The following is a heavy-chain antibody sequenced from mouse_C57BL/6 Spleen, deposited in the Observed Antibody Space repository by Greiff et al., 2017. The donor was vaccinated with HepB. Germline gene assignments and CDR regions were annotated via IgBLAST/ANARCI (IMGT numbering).Heavy chain of an antibody. CDR3: ARGGGYYYYFDY. J-gene: IGHJ2*01. CDR1: GYAFSSSW. Sequence: QVQLQQSGPELVKPGASVKISCKASGYAFSSSWMNWVKQRPGKGLEWIGRIYPGDGDTNYNGKFKGKATLTADKSTSTAYMQLSSLTSEDSAVYFCARGGGYYYYFDYWGQGTTLTVSS. D-gene: IGHD2-3*01. CDR2: IYPGDGDT. V-gene: IGHV1-82*01.